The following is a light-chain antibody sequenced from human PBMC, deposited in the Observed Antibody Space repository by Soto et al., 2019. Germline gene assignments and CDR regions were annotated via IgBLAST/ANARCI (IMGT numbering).Light chain of an antibody. J-gene: IGKJ1*01. V-gene: IGKV1-39*01. Sequence: DIQMTQSPSSLSASVGDRVTITCRASQNIDTYLNWYLQKPGQAPKLLIYSAYSLQSGVSPRFSGDGSGTDCKLTISSLQPEDFATYYCQQSYNFPRTFGQGTTV. CDR3: QQSYNFPRT. CDR1: QNIDTY. CDR2: SAY.